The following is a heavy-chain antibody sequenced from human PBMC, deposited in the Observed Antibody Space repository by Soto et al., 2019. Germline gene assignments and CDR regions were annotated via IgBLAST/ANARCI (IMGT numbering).Heavy chain of an antibody. D-gene: IGHD3-10*01. CDR3: AEGRGAY. Sequence: QVQLVQSEPEVKKPGASVKVSCKVSGDTFSSNVITWVRQAPGQGLEWMGWIRVYNGNADYAQNLQGRVTMTTDRSTNRPYMELRSLRFDATAVSYCAEGRGAYWGQGTLVTVTS. CDR1: GDTFSSNV. CDR2: IRVYNGNA. V-gene: IGHV1-18*01. J-gene: IGHJ4*02.